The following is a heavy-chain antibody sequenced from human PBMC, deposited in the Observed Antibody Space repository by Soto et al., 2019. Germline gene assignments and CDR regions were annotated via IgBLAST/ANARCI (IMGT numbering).Heavy chain of an antibody. Sequence: ASVKVSCKASGYTFTSYYLHWVRQDPGQGLEWMGIINPGGGSTSYAQKFQGRVTMTRDTSTSTVYMELSSLRSEDTAVYYCARDWEYSSGWYVAFDIWGQGTMVTVSS. CDR3: ARDWEYSSGWYVAFDI. CDR1: GYTFTSYY. V-gene: IGHV1-46*01. CDR2: INPGGGST. J-gene: IGHJ3*02. D-gene: IGHD6-19*01.